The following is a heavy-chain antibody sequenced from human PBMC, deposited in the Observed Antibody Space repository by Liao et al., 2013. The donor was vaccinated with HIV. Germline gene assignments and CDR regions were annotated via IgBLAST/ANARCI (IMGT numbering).Heavy chain of an antibody. CDR1: GDSIKSGTYS. CDR2: IYASGST. Sequence: QVQLQESGPGLVRPSQTLSLTCTVSGDSIKSGTYSWSWLRQPAGEGLEWIGHIYASGSTDYNPSLSSRVTISVDTSNNQFSLRLKSLTAADTGVYYCARDRGQWLVPILYYWGQGTPVTVSS. D-gene: IGHD6-19*01. V-gene: IGHV4-61*02. J-gene: IGHJ4*02. CDR3: ARDRGQWLVPILYY.